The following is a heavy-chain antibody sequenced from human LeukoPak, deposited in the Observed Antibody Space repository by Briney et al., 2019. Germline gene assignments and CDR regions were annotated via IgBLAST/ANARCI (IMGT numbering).Heavy chain of an antibody. CDR2: INAGNGNT. Sequence: ASVKVSCKASGGTFSSYAISWVRQAPGQRLEWMGWINAGNGNTKYSQKFQGRATITRDTSANTAYMELSSLRFEDTAVYYCARGGSRMTTFYIIDYWGQGTLVTVSS. CDR3: ARGGSRMTTFYIIDY. J-gene: IGHJ4*02. CDR1: GGTFSSYA. V-gene: IGHV1-3*01. D-gene: IGHD4-11*01.